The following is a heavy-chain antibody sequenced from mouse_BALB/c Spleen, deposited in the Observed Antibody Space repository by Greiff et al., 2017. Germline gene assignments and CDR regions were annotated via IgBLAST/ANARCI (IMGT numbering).Heavy chain of an antibody. CDR1: GSSLTSYG. V-gene: IGHV2-3*01. J-gene: IGHJ4*01. Sequence: VHLVESGPGLVAPSQSLSITCTVSGSSLTSYGVSWVRQPPGKGLEWLGVIWGDGSTNYHSALISRLSISKDNSKSQVFLKLNSLQTDDTATYYCATIYYDYDVDAMDYWGQGTSVTVSS. CDR3: ATIYYDYDVDAMDY. D-gene: IGHD2-4*01. CDR2: IWGDGST.